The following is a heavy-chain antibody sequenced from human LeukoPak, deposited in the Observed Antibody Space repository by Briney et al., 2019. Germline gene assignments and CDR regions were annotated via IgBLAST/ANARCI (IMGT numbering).Heavy chain of an antibody. CDR3: AKDPNFYYCMDV. V-gene: IGHV3-30*04. J-gene: IGHJ6*03. Sequence: GGSLRLSCAASGFTFSSYAMHWVRQAPGKGLEWVAVISYDGSNKYYADSVKGRFTISRDNSKNTLYLQMNSLRAEDTAVYYCAKDPNFYYCMDVWGKGTTVTISS. CDR1: GFTFSSYA. CDR2: ISYDGSNK.